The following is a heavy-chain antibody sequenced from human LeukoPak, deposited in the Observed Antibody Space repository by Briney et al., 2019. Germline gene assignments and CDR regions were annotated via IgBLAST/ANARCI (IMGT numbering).Heavy chain of an antibody. Sequence: PGGSLRLSCAASGFTFSSYAMHWVRQAPGKGLEWVAVISYDGSNKYYADSVKGRFTISRDNSKNTLYLQMNSLRAEDTAVYYCASPPGYSSSWYVFDYWGQGTLVTVSS. CDR1: GFTFSSYA. V-gene: IGHV3-30*04. J-gene: IGHJ4*02. CDR3: ASPPGYSSSWYVFDY. D-gene: IGHD6-13*01. CDR2: ISYDGSNK.